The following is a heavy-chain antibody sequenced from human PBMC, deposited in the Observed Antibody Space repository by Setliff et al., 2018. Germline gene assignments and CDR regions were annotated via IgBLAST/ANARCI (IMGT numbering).Heavy chain of an antibody. Sequence: SVKVSCKASGGTFRTDGFSWVRQAPGQGLEWMGRIIPVFGTAKYAQKFQGRVTVSADESTRTAYMELSSLRFEDTAVYYCARDTRDKYDTSGYYLSLDYWGQGTLVTVSS. CDR1: GGTFRTDG. J-gene: IGHJ4*02. V-gene: IGHV1-69*13. CDR3: ARDTRDKYDTSGYYLSLDY. CDR2: IIPVFGTA. D-gene: IGHD3-22*01.